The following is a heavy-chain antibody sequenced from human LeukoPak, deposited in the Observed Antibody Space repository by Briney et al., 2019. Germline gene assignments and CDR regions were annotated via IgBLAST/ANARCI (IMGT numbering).Heavy chain of an antibody. CDR2: IYTSGST. J-gene: IGHJ4*02. CDR1: GGSFSGYY. Sequence: SETLSLTCAVYGGSFSGYYWSWIRQPAGKGLEWIGRIYTSGSTNYNPSLKSRVTISVDTSKNQFSLKLSSVTAADTAVYYCAGALGSFPWFGELLFDYWGQGTLVTVSS. CDR3: AGALGSFPWFGELLFDY. D-gene: IGHD3-10*01. V-gene: IGHV4-59*10.